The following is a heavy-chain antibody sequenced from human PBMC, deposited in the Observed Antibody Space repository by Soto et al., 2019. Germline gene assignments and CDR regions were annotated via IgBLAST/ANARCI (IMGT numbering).Heavy chain of an antibody. CDR1: GGSISNYY. Sequence: QVQLQESGPGLVKPSETLSLTCTVSGGSISNYYWSWIRQPAGKGLEWIGRIHTSGTTNYKPSLNSRLTMSLDTSKKQFARKVSSVTAADTAVYYCASSPYDLWGGYRDGMDVWGQGTTVTVSS. D-gene: IGHD3-3*01. V-gene: IGHV4-4*07. CDR3: ASSPYDLWGGYRDGMDV. CDR2: IHTSGTT. J-gene: IGHJ6*02.